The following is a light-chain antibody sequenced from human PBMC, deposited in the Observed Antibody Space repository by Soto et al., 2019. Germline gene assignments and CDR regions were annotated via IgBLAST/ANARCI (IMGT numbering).Light chain of an antibody. CDR2: EGT. CDR1: SSDIGRYKF. V-gene: IGLV2-14*01. J-gene: IGLJ2*01. Sequence: QSVLTQPASVSGSPGQSVTISCTGTSSDIGRYKFVSWFQQHPGKAPKLLIFEGTNRPSGVSNRFSGSKSGNTASLTISGLQAEDEAIYFCSSSTNTNTLVIFGGGTQVTVL. CDR3: SSSTNTNTLVI.